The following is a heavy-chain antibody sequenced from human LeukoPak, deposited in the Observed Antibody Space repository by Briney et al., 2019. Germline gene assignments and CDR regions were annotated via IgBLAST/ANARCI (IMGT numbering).Heavy chain of an antibody. V-gene: IGHV3-33*01. Sequence: GRSLRLSCEVSGFTFSRYGMHWVRQAPGKGLEWVAVIWSDGKNKYYSDSVKGRFTISRDNSKNTLSLQMNSLRAKDTAVYYCARDFGGSRYFFDYWGHGTLVTVSS. CDR2: IWSDGKNK. CDR3: ARDFGGSRYFFDY. J-gene: IGHJ4*01. CDR1: GFTFSRYG. D-gene: IGHD1-26*01.